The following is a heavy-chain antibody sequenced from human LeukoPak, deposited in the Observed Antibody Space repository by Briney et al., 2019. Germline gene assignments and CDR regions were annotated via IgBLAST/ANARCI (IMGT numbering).Heavy chain of an antibody. CDR3: ARESMTAIPGDYYYYMDV. CDR2: IYYSGST. CDR1: GASISSYY. J-gene: IGHJ6*03. D-gene: IGHD2-21*02. Sequence: VTPSETLSLTCTVSGASISSYYWSWIRQPPGKGLEWIGYIYYSGSTNYNPSLKSRVTISVDTSKNQFSLKLSSVTAADTAVYYCARESMTAIPGDYYYYMDVWGKGTTVTVSS. V-gene: IGHV4-59*01.